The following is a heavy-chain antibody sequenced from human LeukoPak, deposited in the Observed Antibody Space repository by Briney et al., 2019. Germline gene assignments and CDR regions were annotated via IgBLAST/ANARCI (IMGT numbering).Heavy chain of an antibody. Sequence: GGSLRLSCAASGFTFSSYAMSWVRQAPGQGLQGGSGINDLGATFYADSVKGRFTISRDNSKNTLYLQMNSLRAEDTAVYYCSKNRCTTTRCIAGFDFWGQGTLVTVSS. D-gene: IGHD2-2*01. CDR2: INDLGAT. V-gene: IGHV3-23*01. CDR3: SKNRCTTTRCIAGFDF. CDR1: GFTFSSYA. J-gene: IGHJ4*02.